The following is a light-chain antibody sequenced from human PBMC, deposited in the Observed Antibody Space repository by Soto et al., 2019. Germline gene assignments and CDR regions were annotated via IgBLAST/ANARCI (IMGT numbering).Light chain of an antibody. V-gene: IGKV2-28*01. Sequence: IVMTKSALYLAVTPGEPASISCRTSHIVLHTSGPNLVDWYLLKTGQSPQLLIYLGSNRASGVPDKFSGSGSGIDFTLEISRGEAEEVGIYYCMQALQIPSTFGQGTRLALK. J-gene: IGKJ2*01. CDR1: HIVLHTSGPNL. CDR2: LGS. CDR3: MQALQIPST.